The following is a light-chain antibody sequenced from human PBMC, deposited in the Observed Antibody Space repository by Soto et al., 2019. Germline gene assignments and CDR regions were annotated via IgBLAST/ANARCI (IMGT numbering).Light chain of an antibody. CDR1: SSDVVNYNY. V-gene: IGLV2-14*01. CDR3: SSFTTSSTPVV. J-gene: IGLJ2*01. CDR2: DVN. Sequence: QSALTQPASVSGSPGQSITISCTGTSSDVVNYNYVSWYQQHPGKAPKGMIYDVNNRPSGVSNRFSGSKSGNTASLTISWLQAEDEADYYCSSFTTSSTPVVFGGGTKLTVL.